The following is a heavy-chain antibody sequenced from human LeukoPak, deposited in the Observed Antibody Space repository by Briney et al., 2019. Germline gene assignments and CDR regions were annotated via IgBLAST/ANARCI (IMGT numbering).Heavy chain of an antibody. CDR2: ISYDGSKK. J-gene: IGHJ4*02. Sequence: PGGSLRLSCAAPGFTFSSYGMHWVRQAPGKGLEWVAVISYDGSKKYYAESEKGRFNISRDKSKNTLYLQMNSLRAEDTAVYYCAKSGGVTTTLGYWGQGSLVTVS. CDR3: AKSGGVTTTLGY. D-gene: IGHD4-17*01. V-gene: IGHV3-30*18. CDR1: GFTFSSYG.